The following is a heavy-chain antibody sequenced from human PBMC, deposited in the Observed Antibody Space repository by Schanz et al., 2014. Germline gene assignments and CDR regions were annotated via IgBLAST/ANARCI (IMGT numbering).Heavy chain of an antibody. CDR1: GYTFSRYG. V-gene: IGHV1-18*01. CDR2: IGGHNGAT. J-gene: IGHJ5*02. D-gene: IGHD2-2*02. Sequence: QVQLVQSGAEVKKPGASVKVSCKASGYTFSRYGISWVRQAPGQGLEWMGWIGGHNGATRHAQQCQGKFPETADNSTTTAYMELRSLRPHQTTMYYCARDPLSGYCTSTSCYTLSDWFDPWGQGTLVTVSP. CDR3: ARDPLSGYCTSTSCYTLSDWFDP.